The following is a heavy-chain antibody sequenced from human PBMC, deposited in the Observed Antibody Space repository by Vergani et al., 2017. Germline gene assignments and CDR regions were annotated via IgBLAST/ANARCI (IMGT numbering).Heavy chain of an antibody. V-gene: IGHV3-7*01. D-gene: IGHD4-17*01. CDR2: IKQDGSEK. J-gene: IGHJ3*02. CDR1: GFMFSNYW. CDR3: ARTSAPGDHDALDI. Sequence: EVQLVESGGGLVQPGGSLRLFCAASGFMFSNYWMNWVRQAPGKGREGVANIKQDGSEKYYVDSVRGRFTISRDNAKNSLYLQMNSLRAEDTAVYHCARTSAPGDHDALDIWGQGTMVTVSS.